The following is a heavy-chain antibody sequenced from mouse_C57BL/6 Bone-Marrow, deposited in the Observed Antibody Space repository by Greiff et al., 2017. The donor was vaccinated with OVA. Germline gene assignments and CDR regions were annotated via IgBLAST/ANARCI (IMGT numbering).Heavy chain of an antibody. CDR1: GYTFTSYG. Sequence: QVQLQQSGAELARPGASVKLSCKASGYTFTSYGISWVKQRTGQGLEWIGEIYPRSGNTYYNEKFKGKATLTADKSSSTAYMELRSLTSEDSAVYFCAREGIYYGNSYWYFDVWGTGTTVTVSS. J-gene: IGHJ1*03. CDR2: IYPRSGNT. D-gene: IGHD2-1*01. CDR3: AREGIYYGNSYWYFDV. V-gene: IGHV1-81*01.